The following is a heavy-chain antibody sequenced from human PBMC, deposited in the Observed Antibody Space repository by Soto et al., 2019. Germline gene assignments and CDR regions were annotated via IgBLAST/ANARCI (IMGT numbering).Heavy chain of an antibody. CDR3: ARHYSSGSRNWFDP. CDR1: GGSINSSSYF. Sequence: SETLSLTCSVSGGSINSSSYFWGWVRQPPGKGLEWIGSIYYSGGTYYNPSLRSRVTISVDTSKNQFSLKLSSVTAADTAVFYCARHYSSGSRNWFDPWGQGTLVTSPQ. J-gene: IGHJ5*02. V-gene: IGHV4-39*01. D-gene: IGHD6-19*01. CDR2: IYYSGGT.